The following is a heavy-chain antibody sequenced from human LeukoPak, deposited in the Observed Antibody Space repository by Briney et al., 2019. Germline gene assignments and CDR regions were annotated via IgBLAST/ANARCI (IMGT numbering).Heavy chain of an antibody. CDR1: GFTFSSYA. Sequence: PGTSLRLSCAASGFTFSSYAMHWVRQAPGKGLEWVAVVSAAGSNKYYADSVKGRFTISRDNAKNSLYLQMNSLRAEDTAIYYCARDSPVAAPLFDYWGQGTLVTVSS. V-gene: IGHV3-30-3*01. J-gene: IGHJ4*02. D-gene: IGHD6-19*01. CDR2: VSAAGSNK. CDR3: ARDSPVAAPLFDY.